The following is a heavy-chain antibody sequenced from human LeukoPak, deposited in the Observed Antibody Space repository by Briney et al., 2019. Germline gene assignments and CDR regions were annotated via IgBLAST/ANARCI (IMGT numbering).Heavy chain of an antibody. V-gene: IGHV3-53*01. Sequence: GGSLRLSCAASGFTVSSNFMAWVRQAPGKGLEWVSVIYGGGSTFYADSVKGRSTISRDNSQNTMYLQMNGLRAEDTAVYYCARDRRDYGGVEPPDYWGQGTLVTVSS. D-gene: IGHD4-23*01. CDR3: ARDRRDYGGVEPPDY. CDR1: GFTVSSNF. J-gene: IGHJ4*02. CDR2: IYGGGST.